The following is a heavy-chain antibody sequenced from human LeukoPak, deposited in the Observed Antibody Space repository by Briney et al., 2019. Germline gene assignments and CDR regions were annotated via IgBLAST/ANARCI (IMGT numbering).Heavy chain of an antibody. V-gene: IGHV3-23*01. Sequence: PGGSLRLSCAASGFTFSSYSMSWVRQAPGKGLEWVSDINGSGGSTYYADSVKGRFTISRDNSKNTLYLQMNSLRAEDTAVYYCAKFGGDTYYYYYMDVWGKGTTVTISS. J-gene: IGHJ6*03. D-gene: IGHD2-21*02. CDR2: INGSGGST. CDR1: GFTFSSYS. CDR3: AKFGGDTYYYYYMDV.